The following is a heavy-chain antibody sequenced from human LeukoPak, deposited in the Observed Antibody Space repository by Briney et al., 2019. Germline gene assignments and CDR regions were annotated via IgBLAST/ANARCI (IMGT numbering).Heavy chain of an antibody. CDR3: AREAEYYGLGSFDY. CDR1: GFTFSNYD. V-gene: IGHV3-23*01. Sequence: GGSLRLSCATSGFTFSNYDMIWVRQAPGKGLEWVSSIRGTGGGGNTYSADSVKGRFTISRDNDKNSLYLQMNSLRAEDTAVYYCAREAEYYGLGSFDYWGQGTLVTVSS. CDR2: IRGTGGGGNT. D-gene: IGHD3-10*01. J-gene: IGHJ4*02.